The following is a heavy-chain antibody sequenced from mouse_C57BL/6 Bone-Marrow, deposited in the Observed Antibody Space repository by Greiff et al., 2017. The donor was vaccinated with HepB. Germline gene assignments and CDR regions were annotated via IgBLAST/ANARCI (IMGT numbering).Heavy chain of an antibody. D-gene: IGHD2-4*01. CDR2: IDPEDGET. CDR3: ATPYDYDSWFAY. Sequence: EVQVVESGAELVKPGASVKLSCTASGFNIKDYYMHWVKQRTEQGLEWIGRIDPEDGETKYAPKFQGKATITADTSSNTAYLQLSSLTSEDTAVYYCATPYDYDSWFAYWGQGTLVTVSA. V-gene: IGHV14-2*01. CDR1: GFNIKDYY. J-gene: IGHJ3*01.